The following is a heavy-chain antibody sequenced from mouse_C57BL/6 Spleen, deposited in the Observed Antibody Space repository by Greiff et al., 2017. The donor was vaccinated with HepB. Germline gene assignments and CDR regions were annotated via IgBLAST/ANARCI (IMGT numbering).Heavy chain of an antibody. Sequence: VQLQQPGAELVKPGASVKLSCKASGYTFTSYWMQWVKQRPGQGLEWIGEIDPADSYTNYNQKFKGKATLTVDTSSSTAYMQLSSLTSEDSAVYYCARSGYYGSTLYFDVWGTGTTVTVSS. D-gene: IGHD1-1*01. CDR1: GYTFTSYW. CDR3: ARSGYYGSTLYFDV. CDR2: IDPADSYT. J-gene: IGHJ1*03. V-gene: IGHV1-50*01.